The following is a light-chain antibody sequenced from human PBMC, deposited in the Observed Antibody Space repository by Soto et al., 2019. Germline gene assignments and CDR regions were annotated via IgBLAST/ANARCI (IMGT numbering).Light chain of an antibody. V-gene: IGLV1-44*01. Sequence: QAVLTQPPSASGTPGQRVSISFSGSDSNIGDNAVNWFQQLPGTAPKLLIYSNRQRPSGVPDRFSGSKSGTSSSLAISGLQSEDEAVYFCATWDDSLNGRVFGGGTQLTVL. CDR2: SNR. CDR3: ATWDDSLNGRV. J-gene: IGLJ7*01. CDR1: DSNIGDNA.